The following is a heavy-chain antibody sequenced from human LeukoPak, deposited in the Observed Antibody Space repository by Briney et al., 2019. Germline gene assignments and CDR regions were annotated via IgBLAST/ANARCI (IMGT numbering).Heavy chain of an antibody. V-gene: IGHV3-21*04. Sequence: GGSLRLSCAASGFTFSSYSMSWVRQAPGKGLEWVSSISSTSSYIYYADSVKGRFTISRDNAKNSLYLQMNSLRAEDTAVYYCAKDREDTIFGVVNPFDYWGQGTLVAVSS. D-gene: IGHD3-3*01. J-gene: IGHJ4*02. CDR2: ISSTSSYI. CDR3: AKDREDTIFGVVNPFDY. CDR1: GFTFSSYS.